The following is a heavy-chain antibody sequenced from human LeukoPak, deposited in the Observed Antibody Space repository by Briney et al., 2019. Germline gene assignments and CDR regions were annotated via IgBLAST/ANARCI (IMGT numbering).Heavy chain of an antibody. CDR3: ARDSYYDILTGYTRDAFDI. J-gene: IGHJ3*02. CDR1: RFTFSSYS. Sequence: GGSLRLSCAASRFTFSSYSMNWVRQAPGKGLEWVSSISSSSSYIYYADSVKGRFTISRDNAKNSLYLQMNSLRAEDTAVYYCARDSYYDILTGYTRDAFDIWGQGTMVTVSS. V-gene: IGHV3-21*01. D-gene: IGHD3-9*01. CDR2: ISSSSSYI.